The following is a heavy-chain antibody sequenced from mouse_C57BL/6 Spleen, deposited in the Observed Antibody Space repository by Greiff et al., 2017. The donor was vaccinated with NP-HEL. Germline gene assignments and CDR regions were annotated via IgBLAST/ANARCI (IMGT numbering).Heavy chain of an antibody. V-gene: IGHV1-69*01. CDR3: ARRRDGYDEYWYFDV. Sequence: QVQLKQPGAELVMPGASVKLSCKASGYTFTSYWMHWVKQRPGQGLEWIGEIDPSDSYTNYNQKFKGKSTLTVDKSSSTAYMQLSSLTSEDSAVYYCARRRDGYDEYWYFDVWGTGTTVTVSS. D-gene: IGHD2-2*01. CDR1: GYTFTSYW. CDR2: IDPSDSYT. J-gene: IGHJ1*03.